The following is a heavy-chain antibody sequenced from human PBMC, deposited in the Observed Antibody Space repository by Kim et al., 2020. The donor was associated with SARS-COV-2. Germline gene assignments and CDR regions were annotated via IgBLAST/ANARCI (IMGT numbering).Heavy chain of an antibody. D-gene: IGHD3-10*01. CDR3: AKFIGLLWFGELFFDY. CDR1: GFTFSSYA. J-gene: IGHJ4*02. V-gene: IGHV3-23*01. Sequence: GGSLRLSCAASGFTFSSYAMSWVRQAPGKGLEWVSAISGSGGSTYYADSVKGRFTISRDNSKNTLYLQMNSLRAEDTAVYYCAKFIGLLWFGELFFDYWGQGTLVTVSS. CDR2: ISGSGGST.